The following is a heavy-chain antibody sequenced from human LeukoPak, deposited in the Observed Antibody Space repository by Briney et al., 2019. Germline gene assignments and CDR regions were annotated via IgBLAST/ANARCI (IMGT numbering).Heavy chain of an antibody. Sequence: PGGSLRLSCAASGFTFSSYAMHWVRQAPGKGLEWVAVISYDGSNKYYADSVKGRFTISRDNSKNSLYLQMKSLRAEDTAVYYCARESGTGEWDAFDIWGQGTMVTVSS. CDR3: ARESGTGEWDAFDI. J-gene: IGHJ3*02. CDR1: GFTFSSYA. D-gene: IGHD7-27*01. V-gene: IGHV3-30-3*01. CDR2: ISYDGSNK.